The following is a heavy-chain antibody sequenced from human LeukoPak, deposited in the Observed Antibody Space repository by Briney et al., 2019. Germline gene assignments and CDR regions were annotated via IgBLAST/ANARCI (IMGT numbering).Heavy chain of an antibody. J-gene: IGHJ6*02. CDR3: AGSPPNYYGMDV. CDR1: GFTFSSYA. CDR2: ISGSGGST. D-gene: IGHD6-25*01. Sequence: GSLRLSCAASGFTFSSYAMSWVRQAPGKGLEWVSAISGSGGSTYYADSVKGRFTISRDNSKNTLYLQMNSLRAEDTAVYYCAGSPPNYYGMDVWGQGTTVTVSS. V-gene: IGHV3-23*01.